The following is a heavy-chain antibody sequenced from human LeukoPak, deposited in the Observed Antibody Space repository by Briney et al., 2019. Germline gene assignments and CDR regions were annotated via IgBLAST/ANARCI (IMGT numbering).Heavy chain of an antibody. CDR1: GFTYSNYD. CDR2: IGIADDT. J-gene: IGHJ3*02. Sequence: GGSLRLSCAASGFTYSNYDMHWVRQGPGEGLEWVSAIGIADDTHYADSVKGRFTISRENARNSLYLQINSLRDGDTAVYYCVRGGIRVSGIDAFDIWGQGTVVTVSS. CDR3: VRGGIRVSGIDAFDI. D-gene: IGHD5/OR15-5a*01. V-gene: IGHV3-13*01.